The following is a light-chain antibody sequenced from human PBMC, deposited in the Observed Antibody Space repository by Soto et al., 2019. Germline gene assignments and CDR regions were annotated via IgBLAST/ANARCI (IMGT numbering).Light chain of an antibody. CDR1: SSDVGGYDY. V-gene: IGLV2-14*01. Sequence: QSALTQPASVSGSPGHSVTISCTGTSSDVGGYDYVSWYQQHPGKAPKLMIYEVSNRPSGVSNHLSGSKSANTASLTISGLQAEDEADYYCCSYTSRSTRVFGGGTKLTVL. CDR2: EVS. CDR3: CSYTSRSTRV. J-gene: IGLJ3*02.